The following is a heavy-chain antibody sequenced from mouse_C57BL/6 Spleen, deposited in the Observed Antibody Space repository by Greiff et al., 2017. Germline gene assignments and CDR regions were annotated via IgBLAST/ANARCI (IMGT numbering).Heavy chain of an antibody. Sequence: EVMLVESGGGLVQPGGSLKLSCAASGFTFSDYYMYWVRQTPEKRLEWVAYISNGGGSTYYPDTVKGRFTISRDNAKNTLYLQMSRLKSEDTAMYYCARGDYGSSPFDVWGTGTTVTVSS. CDR2: ISNGGGST. V-gene: IGHV5-12*01. CDR1: GFTFSDYY. D-gene: IGHD1-1*01. J-gene: IGHJ1*03. CDR3: ARGDYGSSPFDV.